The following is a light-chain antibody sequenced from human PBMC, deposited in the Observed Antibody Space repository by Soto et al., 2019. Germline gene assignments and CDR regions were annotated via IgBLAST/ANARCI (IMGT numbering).Light chain of an antibody. CDR1: QSVSSY. CDR2: GAS. J-gene: IGKJ1*01. V-gene: IGKV3-20*01. CDR3: HQYAYSPRT. Sequence: EIVLTQSPATLSLSPGERATLSCRASQSVSSYLAWYQQKPGQAPRLLIYGASRRAGGIPDRFSGSGSGTDFTLTISRLEPEDSAVYFCHQYAYSPRTFGQGTKVDIK.